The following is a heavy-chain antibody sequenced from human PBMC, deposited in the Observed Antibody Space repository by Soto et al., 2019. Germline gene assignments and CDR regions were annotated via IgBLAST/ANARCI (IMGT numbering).Heavy chain of an antibody. Sequence: ASVKVSCKPSGYSFSNFYVHWVRQAPGQGLEWMGIIDPSSGTTSYTQRFQERVTMTRDTSMSTVYMELSRLRSEDTAVYYCARGAVVVPNGLIAGMDVWGLGTTVTVSS. CDR3: ARGAVVVPNGLIAGMDV. CDR1: GYSFSNFY. V-gene: IGHV1-46*01. D-gene: IGHD2-15*01. J-gene: IGHJ6*02. CDR2: IDPSSGTT.